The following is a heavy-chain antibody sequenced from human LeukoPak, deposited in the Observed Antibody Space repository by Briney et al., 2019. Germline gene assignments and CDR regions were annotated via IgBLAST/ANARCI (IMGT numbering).Heavy chain of an antibody. CDR1: GGSITQTNY. Sequence: SETLSLTCGVSGGSITQTNYWTWVRQPPGKGLEWIGEVNLQGSTNYNPSLMGRVAISVDKSENHVSLQLTSVTAADTAVYYCARGVVYYYYGMDVWGQGTTVTVSS. CDR3: ARGVVYYYYGMDV. CDR2: VNLQGST. V-gene: IGHV4-4*02. J-gene: IGHJ6*02. D-gene: IGHD2-15*01.